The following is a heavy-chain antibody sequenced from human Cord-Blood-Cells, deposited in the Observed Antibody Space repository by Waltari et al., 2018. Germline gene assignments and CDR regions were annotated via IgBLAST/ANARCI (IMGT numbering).Heavy chain of an antibody. CDR2: IYSGGST. D-gene: IGHD6-6*01. CDR1: GLPVSSNY. J-gene: IGHJ3*02. Sequence: EVQLVETGGGLIQPGGSLRLSCAASGLPVSSNYMSWVRQAPGKGLEWVSVIYSGGSTYYADSVKGRFTISRDNSKNTLYLQMNSLRAEDTAVYYCARDMQQLVRGAFDIWGQGTMVTVSS. CDR3: ARDMQQLVRGAFDI. V-gene: IGHV3-53*02.